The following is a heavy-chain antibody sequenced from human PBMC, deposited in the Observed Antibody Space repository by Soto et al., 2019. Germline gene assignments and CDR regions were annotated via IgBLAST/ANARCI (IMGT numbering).Heavy chain of an antibody. CDR2: ISYDGSNK. V-gene: IGHV3-30*18. CDR3: AKDHLEFSTVNGGLAAAAANWFDP. CDR1: GFTFSSYG. J-gene: IGHJ5*02. D-gene: IGHD6-13*01. Sequence: QVQLVESGGGVVQPGRSLRLSCAASGFTFSSYGMHWVRQAPGKGLEWVAVISYDGSNKYYADSVKGRFTISRDNSKNTLYLQMNSLRAEDTAVYYCAKDHLEFSTVNGGLAAAAANWFDPWGQGTLVTVSS.